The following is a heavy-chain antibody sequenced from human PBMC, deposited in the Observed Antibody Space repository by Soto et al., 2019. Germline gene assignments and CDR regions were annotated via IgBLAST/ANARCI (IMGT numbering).Heavy chain of an antibody. Sequence: PSKTLSLTCTVSSGSISSSSYYRGSIRQPPGKGLEWIGSIYYSGSTYYNPSLKSRVTISVDTSKNQFSLKLSSVTAADTAVYYCARLHYDILEAPDYWGQGTLVTVSS. J-gene: IGHJ4*02. CDR1: SGSISSSSYY. D-gene: IGHD3-9*01. CDR3: ARLHYDILEAPDY. CDR2: IYYSGST. V-gene: IGHV4-39*01.